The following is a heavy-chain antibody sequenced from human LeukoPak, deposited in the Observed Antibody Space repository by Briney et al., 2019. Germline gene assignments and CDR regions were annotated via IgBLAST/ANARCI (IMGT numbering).Heavy chain of an antibody. D-gene: IGHD3-10*01. Sequence: PGGSLRLSCAASGFTFSSYAMNWVRQAPGKGLEWVSGFSGSGGSTYYADSVKGQFTISRDNSKNTLYLQMNSLRADDTAVYYCAREGRTLAFDIWGQGTMVSVSS. CDR2: FSGSGGST. J-gene: IGHJ3*02. CDR3: AREGRTLAFDI. CDR1: GFTFSSYA. V-gene: IGHV3-23*01.